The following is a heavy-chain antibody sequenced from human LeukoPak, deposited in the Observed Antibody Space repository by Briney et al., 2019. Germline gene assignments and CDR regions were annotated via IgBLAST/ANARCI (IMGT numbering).Heavy chain of an antibody. CDR2: ISGSGGST. CDR3: AKDESGIAAAAPIYFDY. Sequence: GGSLRLSCAASGVTFSSYAMSWVRQAPGKGLEWVSDISGSGGSTYYADSVKRRFTISRDNSNNTLYLQMNSLRAEDTAVYYCAKDESGIAAAAPIYFDYWGQGTLVTVSS. V-gene: IGHV3-23*01. CDR1: GVTFSSYA. J-gene: IGHJ4*02. D-gene: IGHD6-13*01.